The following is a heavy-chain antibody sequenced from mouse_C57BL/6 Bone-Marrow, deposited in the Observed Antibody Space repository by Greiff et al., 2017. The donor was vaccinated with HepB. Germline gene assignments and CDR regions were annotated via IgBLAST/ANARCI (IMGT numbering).Heavy chain of an antibody. Sequence: EVQLQESGPVLVKPGASVKMSCKASGYTFTDYYMNWVKQSHGKSLEWIGVINPYNGGTSYNQKFKGKATLTVDKSSSTAYMELNSLTSEDSAVYYCARSGYYGSTYFDYWGQGTTLTVSS. J-gene: IGHJ2*01. CDR2: INPYNGGT. D-gene: IGHD1-1*01. CDR1: GYTFTDYY. V-gene: IGHV1-19*01. CDR3: ARSGYYGSTYFDY.